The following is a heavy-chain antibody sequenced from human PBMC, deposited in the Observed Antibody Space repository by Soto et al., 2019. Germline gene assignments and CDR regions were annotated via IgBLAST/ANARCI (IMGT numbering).Heavy chain of an antibody. CDR2: LYPDDSDT. CDR3: ARPANTAMIRDAYDI. V-gene: IGHV5-51*01. J-gene: IGHJ3*02. D-gene: IGHD5-18*01. Sequence: LMISCQASGYSFTSYSLGWVRPTPGKVLEWMGILYPDDSDTRYSPSFQGQVTISVDKSISTAYLQWSNLKASDTAIYYCARPANTAMIRDAYDIWGRGTMVTVSS. CDR1: GYSFTSYS.